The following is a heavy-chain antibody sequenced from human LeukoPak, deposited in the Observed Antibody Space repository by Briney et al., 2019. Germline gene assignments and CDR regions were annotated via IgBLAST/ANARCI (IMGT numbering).Heavy chain of an antibody. CDR2: IRSKANSYAT. D-gene: IGHD3-10*01. V-gene: IGHV3-73*01. Sequence: GSLSLSCAASGFTFSGSAMHWVRQASGKGLEWVGRIRSKANSYATTYAASVKGRFTISRDDSKKTAYLQMNSLNTEDTAVYYCTRPSGDGSGPPFDYWGQGTLVTVSS. J-gene: IGHJ4*02. CDR1: GFTFSGSA. CDR3: TRPSGDGSGPPFDY.